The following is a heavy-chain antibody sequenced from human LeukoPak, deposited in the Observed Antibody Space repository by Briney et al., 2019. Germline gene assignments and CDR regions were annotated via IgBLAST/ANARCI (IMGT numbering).Heavy chain of an antibody. D-gene: IGHD1-1*01. CDR1: GFTFSSYG. CDR2: IRYDGSNK. CDR3: AKDGPTGTTGYDAFDI. Sequence: PGGSLRLSCAASGFTFSSYGMHWVRQAPGKGLGWVAFIRYDGSNKYYADSVKGRFTISRDNSKNTLYLQMNSLRAEDTAVYYCAKDGPTGTTGYDAFDIWGQGTMVTVSS. J-gene: IGHJ3*02. V-gene: IGHV3-30*02.